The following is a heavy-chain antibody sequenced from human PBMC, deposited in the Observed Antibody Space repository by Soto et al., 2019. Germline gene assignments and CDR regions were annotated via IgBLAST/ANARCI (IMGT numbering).Heavy chain of an antibody. CDR2: ISGSGGGT. J-gene: IGHJ6*02. D-gene: IGHD4-17*01. CDR1: GFTFSSYA. V-gene: IGHV3-23*01. CDR3: AKYYGDYGRYYYYYVMDV. Sequence: EVQLLESGGGLVQPGGSLRLSCAASGFTFSSYAMSWVRQAPGKGLEWVSAISGSGGGTYYADSVKGRFTISRDNSKNTLYLQMNSLRAEDTAVYYCAKYYGDYGRYYYYYVMDVWGQGTTFTVSS.